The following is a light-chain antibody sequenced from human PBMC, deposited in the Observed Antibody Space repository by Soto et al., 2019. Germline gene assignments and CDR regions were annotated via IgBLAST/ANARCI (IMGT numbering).Light chain of an antibody. Sequence: DIQMTQSPPSLSASVGDRVTITCRASQTIDTFANWYQQKPGRAPKLLIFAASSLHSGVPSRCSGSGCGTDFSLTITSLHPEDFATYDYQQSYVTPLTSGGGTKVDIK. J-gene: IGKJ4*01. CDR1: QTIDTF. CDR2: AAS. V-gene: IGKV1-39*01. CDR3: QQSYVTPLT.